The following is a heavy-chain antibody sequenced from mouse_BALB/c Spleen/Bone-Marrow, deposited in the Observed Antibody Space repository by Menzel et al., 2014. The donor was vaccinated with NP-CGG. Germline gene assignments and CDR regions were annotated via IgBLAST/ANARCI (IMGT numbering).Heavy chain of an antibody. CDR3: ARKRGYDYDYAMDY. V-gene: IGHV2-2*02. CDR2: MWSGGST. J-gene: IGHJ4*01. D-gene: IGHD2-4*01. Sequence: VQLQQSGPGLVQPSQSLSITCTVSGFSLTSYGVHWVRQSPGKGLEWLGVMWSGGSTDYNAAFISRLSISKDNSKSQVFFKMNSLQANDAAIYYCARKRGYDYDYAMDYWGQGTSVTVSS. CDR1: GFSLTSYG.